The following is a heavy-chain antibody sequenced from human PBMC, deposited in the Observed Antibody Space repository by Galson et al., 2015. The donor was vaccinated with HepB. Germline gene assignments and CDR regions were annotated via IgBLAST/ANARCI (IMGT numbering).Heavy chain of an antibody. CDR1: GFSLSTSGVG. D-gene: IGHD3-10*01. CDR2: IYWDDDK. CDR3: AHAPTYYYGSGSYYGWFDP. V-gene: IGHV2-5*02. J-gene: IGHJ5*02. Sequence: PALVKPTQTLTLTCTFSGFSLSTSGVGVGWIRQPPGKALEWLALIYWDDDKRYSPSLKSRLTITKDTSKNQVVLTMTNMDPVDTATYYCAHAPTYYYGSGSYYGWFDPWGQGTLVTVSS.